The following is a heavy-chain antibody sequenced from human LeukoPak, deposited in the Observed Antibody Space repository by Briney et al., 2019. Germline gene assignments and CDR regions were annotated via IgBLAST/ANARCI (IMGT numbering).Heavy chain of an antibody. CDR2: ISGYNVNT. CDR1: GYTFTNYA. V-gene: IGHV1-18*01. CDR3: ARDLYYYGSGSYYDVSDV. Sequence: ASLKVSCKASGYTFTNYAITWVRQAPGQGLEWMGWISGYNVNTNYAQKLQGRVTMTTDTSTRTAYMELRSLRSDDTAVYYCARDLYYYGSGSYYDVSDVWGQGTMVTVSS. D-gene: IGHD3-10*01. J-gene: IGHJ3*01.